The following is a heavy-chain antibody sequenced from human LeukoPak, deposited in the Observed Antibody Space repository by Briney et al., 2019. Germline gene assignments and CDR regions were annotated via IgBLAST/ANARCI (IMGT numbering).Heavy chain of an antibody. CDR1: GGSISSGSYY. Sequence: SQTLSLTCTVSGGSISSGSYYWSWIRQPAGKGLEWIGRIYTSGSTNYNPSLKSRVTISIDTSKNQFSLKLSSVTAADTAVYCCARDTWGTTYYFDYWGQGTLVTVSS. J-gene: IGHJ4*02. V-gene: IGHV4-61*02. D-gene: IGHD3-16*01. CDR3: ARDTWGTTYYFDY. CDR2: IYTSGST.